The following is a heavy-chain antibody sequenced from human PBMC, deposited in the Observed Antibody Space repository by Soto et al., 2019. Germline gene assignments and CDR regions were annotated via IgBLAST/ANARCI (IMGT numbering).Heavy chain of an antibody. Sequence: PSETLSLTCTVSGGSISSGGYYLSWIRQHPGKGLEWIGYIYYSGSTYYNPSLKSRVTISVDTPKNQFSLKLSSVTAADTAVYYCAREGYYYDSSGYYGWFDPWGQGTLVTVSS. CDR1: GGSISSGGYY. CDR3: AREGYYYDSSGYYGWFDP. V-gene: IGHV4-31*03. D-gene: IGHD3-22*01. J-gene: IGHJ5*02. CDR2: IYYSGST.